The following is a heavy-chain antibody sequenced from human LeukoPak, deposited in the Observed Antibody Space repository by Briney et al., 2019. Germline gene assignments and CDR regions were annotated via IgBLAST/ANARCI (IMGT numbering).Heavy chain of an antibody. CDR1: GFSFNNTW. V-gene: IGHV3-15*01. D-gene: IGHD4-23*01. CDR3: TTDDPRWSY. Sequence: GGSLRLSCAASGFSFNNTWMTWVRQAPGKGLEWVGRIKSKTDGGTTDDAAPVKGRFTISRDDSKNTLYLQMNSLKTEDTAVYYCTTDDPRWSYWGQGTLVTVSS. CDR2: IKSKTDGGTT. J-gene: IGHJ4*02.